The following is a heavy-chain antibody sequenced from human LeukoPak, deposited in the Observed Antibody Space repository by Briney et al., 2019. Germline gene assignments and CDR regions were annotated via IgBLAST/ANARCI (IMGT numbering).Heavy chain of an antibody. CDR1: GVTFSRYA. D-gene: IGHD6-13*01. V-gene: IGHV3-23*01. Sequence: GGSLRLSCEASGVTFSRYAMSWVRQAPGKGLEWVSVISGSGGVIHYADSVKGRFTISRDNSKNTLYLQMNSLRAEDTAVYYCAKDTDGSSSWYRFDYWGQGTLVTVSS. CDR3: AKDTDGSSSWYRFDY. CDR2: ISGSGGVI. J-gene: IGHJ4*02.